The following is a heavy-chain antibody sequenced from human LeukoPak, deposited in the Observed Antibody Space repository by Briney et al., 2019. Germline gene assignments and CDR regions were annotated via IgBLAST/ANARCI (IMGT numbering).Heavy chain of an antibody. CDR3: AREGAGAYYDILTGYSSYAFDI. CDR1: GYTFTSYG. Sequence: ASVKVSCKASGYTFTSYGISWVRQAPGQGLEWMGWISAYNGNTNYAQKLQGRVTMTTDTSMSTAYMELRSLRSDDTAVYYCAREGAGAYYDILTGYSSYAFDIWGQGTMVTVSS. J-gene: IGHJ3*02. V-gene: IGHV1-18*01. CDR2: ISAYNGNT. D-gene: IGHD3-9*01.